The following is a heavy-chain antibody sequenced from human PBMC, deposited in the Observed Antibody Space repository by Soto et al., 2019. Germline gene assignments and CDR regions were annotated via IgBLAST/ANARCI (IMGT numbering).Heavy chain of an antibody. D-gene: IGHD3-3*01. V-gene: IGHV3-33*01. CDR2: IWYDGSNK. Sequence: GGSLRLSCAASGFTFSSYGMHWVRQAPGKGLEWVAVIWYDGSNKYYADSVKGRFTISRDNSKNTLYLQMNSLRAEDTAVYYCARGRFLTIVGIDYFDYWGQGTLVTVSS. J-gene: IGHJ4*02. CDR1: GFTFSSYG. CDR3: ARGRFLTIVGIDYFDY.